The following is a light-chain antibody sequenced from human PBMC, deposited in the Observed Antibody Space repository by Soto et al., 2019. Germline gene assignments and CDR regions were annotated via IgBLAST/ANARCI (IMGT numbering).Light chain of an antibody. Sequence: DIVMTQSPLSLSVTPGEPASISCRSSQSLLHSNGYNYLDWYLQKPGQSPQVLIYVGSNRASGVPDRFSGSGSGTDFTLKISRVEAEDVGVYYCMQALQTRTFGQGTKVDIK. CDR2: VGS. CDR1: QSLLHSNGYNY. V-gene: IGKV2-28*01. J-gene: IGKJ1*01. CDR3: MQALQTRT.